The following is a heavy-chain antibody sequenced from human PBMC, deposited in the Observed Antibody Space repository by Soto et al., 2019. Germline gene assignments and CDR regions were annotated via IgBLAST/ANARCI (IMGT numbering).Heavy chain of an antibody. CDR2: IWYDGSNK. J-gene: IGHJ1*01. V-gene: IGHV3-33*01. Sequence: GGSLRLSCAASGFTFSSYGMHWVRQAPGKGLEWVAVIWYDGSNKYYADSVKGRFTISRDNSKNTLYLQMNSLRAEDTAVYYCARVKTTVTTTGLGYFQHWGQGTLVTVSS. CDR1: GFTFSSYG. CDR3: ARVKTTVTTTGLGYFQH. D-gene: IGHD4-17*01.